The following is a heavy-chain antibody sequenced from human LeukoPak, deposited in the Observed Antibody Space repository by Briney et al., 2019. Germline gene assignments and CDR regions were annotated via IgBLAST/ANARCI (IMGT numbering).Heavy chain of an antibody. D-gene: IGHD6-13*01. Sequence: SETLSLTCAVYINSFTNYYWNWIRQTPGKGLEWIGEVNDSGGTNINPSLKSRVTISVDTSKNQFSLKLSSVTAADTAVYYCARAVAAAGKDIRVLRYYYYMDVWGKGTTVTVSS. J-gene: IGHJ6*03. CDR3: ARAVAAAGKDIRVLRYYYYMDV. CDR1: INSFTNYY. CDR2: VNDSGGT. V-gene: IGHV4-34*01.